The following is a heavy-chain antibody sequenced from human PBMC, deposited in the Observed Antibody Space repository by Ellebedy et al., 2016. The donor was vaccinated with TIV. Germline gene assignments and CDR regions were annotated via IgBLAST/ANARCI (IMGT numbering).Heavy chain of an antibody. CDR3: ATVSPLVPAAMALDY. J-gene: IGHJ4*02. D-gene: IGHD2-2*01. CDR2: INPNSGGT. CDR1: GYTFTGYY. Sequence: AASVKVSCKASGYTFTGYYMHWARQAPGQGLEWMGWINPNSGGTNYAQKFQGRVTMTEDTSTDTAYMELSSLRSEDTAVYYCATVSPLVPAAMALDYWGQGTLVTVSS. V-gene: IGHV1-2*02.